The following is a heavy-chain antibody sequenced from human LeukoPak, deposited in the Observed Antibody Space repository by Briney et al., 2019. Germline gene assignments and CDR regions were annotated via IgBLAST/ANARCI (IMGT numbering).Heavy chain of an antibody. V-gene: IGHV1-18*01. CDR3: ARSSVPDYGGNSGGSFFDY. D-gene: IGHD4-23*01. CDR1: GYTFTSYG. CDR2: ISAYNGNT. J-gene: IGHJ4*02. Sequence: ASVKVSCKASGYTFTSYGISWVRQAPGQGLEWMGWISAYNGNTNYAQKLQGRVTMTTDTSTSTAYMELRSLRSEDTAVYYCARSSVPDYGGNSGGSFFDYWGQGTLVTVSS.